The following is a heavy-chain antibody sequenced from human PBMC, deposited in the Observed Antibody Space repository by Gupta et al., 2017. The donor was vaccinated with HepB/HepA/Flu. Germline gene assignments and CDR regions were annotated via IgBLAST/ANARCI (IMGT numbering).Heavy chain of an antibody. Sequence: QVQLHQWGAGLLKPSETLSLTCAVYGVSFIGYYWSWIRQPPVKGLEWIGEINHSGSTNYNPSLKRRVTISVDTSKNQLYLKLSSVTAADTAVYYCARMRDIVVVPASSWFDPWGQGTLVTVSS. CDR2: INHSGST. CDR3: ARMRDIVVVPASSWFDP. CDR1: GVSFIGYY. D-gene: IGHD2-2*01. V-gene: IGHV4-34*01. J-gene: IGHJ5*02.